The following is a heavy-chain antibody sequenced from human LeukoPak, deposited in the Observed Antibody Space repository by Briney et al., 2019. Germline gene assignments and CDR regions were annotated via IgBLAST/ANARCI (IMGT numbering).Heavy chain of an antibody. J-gene: IGHJ4*02. V-gene: IGHV5-51*01. CDR1: GYSFTSYW. CDR3: ARLVAGTSLHVYYFDY. CDR2: IYPGDSDT. Sequence: GESLKISCKGSGYSFTSYWIGWVRQMPGKGLEWMGIIYPGDSDTRYSPSFQGQVTISADKSISTAYLRWSSLKASDTTMYYCARLVAGTSLHVYYFDYWGQGTLVTVSS. D-gene: IGHD6-19*01.